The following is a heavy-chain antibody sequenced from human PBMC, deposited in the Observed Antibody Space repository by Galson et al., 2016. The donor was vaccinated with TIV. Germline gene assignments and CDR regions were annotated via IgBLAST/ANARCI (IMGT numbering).Heavy chain of an antibody. CDR2: TLYDGTKK. CDR3: ARDPRIYGDYLLAYFDY. CDR1: GFTFSSYG. J-gene: IGHJ4*02. Sequence: SLRLSCAASGFTFSSYGMHWVRQAPGKGLEWVAVTLYDGTKKFYADSVKGRFTISKDNSKNTVYLEMNSLRLEDTAVYYCARDPRIYGDYLLAYFDYWGQGTLLTVSS. V-gene: IGHV3-30*03. D-gene: IGHD4-17*01.